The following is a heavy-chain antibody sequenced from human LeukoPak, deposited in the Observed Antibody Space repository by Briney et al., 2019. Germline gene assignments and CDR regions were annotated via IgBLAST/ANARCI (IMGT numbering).Heavy chain of an antibody. D-gene: IGHD3-10*01. CDR3: AKDPTPTMVRGVIPYC. J-gene: IGHJ4*02. CDR2: ISGSGGST. CDR1: GFTFSSYA. V-gene: IGHV3-23*01. Sequence: SGGSLRLSCAASGFTFSSYAMSWVRQAPGKGLEWVSAISGSGGSTYYADSVKGRFTISRDNSKNTLYLQMNSLRAEDTAVYYCAKDPTPTMVRGVIPYCWGQGTLVTVSS.